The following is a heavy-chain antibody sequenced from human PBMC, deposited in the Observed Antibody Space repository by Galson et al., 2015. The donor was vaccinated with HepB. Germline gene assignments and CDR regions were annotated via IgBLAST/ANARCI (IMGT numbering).Heavy chain of an antibody. CDR3: VKGGIYYDSSGYYYVD. J-gene: IGHJ4*02. CDR2: ISSNGGST. Sequence: GFTFSSYAMHWVRQAPGKGLEYVSAISSNGGSTYYADSVKGRFTISRDNSKNTLYLQMSSLRAEDTAVYYCVKGGIYYDSSGYYYVDWGQGTLVTVSS. CDR1: GFTFSSYA. V-gene: IGHV3-64D*06. D-gene: IGHD3-22*01.